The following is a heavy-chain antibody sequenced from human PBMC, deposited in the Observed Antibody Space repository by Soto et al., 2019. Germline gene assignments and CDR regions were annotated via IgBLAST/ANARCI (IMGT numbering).Heavy chain of an antibody. CDR2: IYYSGST. Sequence: QVQLQESGPGLVKPSQTLSLTCTVSGGSISSGGYYWSWIRQHPGKGLEWIGYIYYSGSTYYNPSLKLRVTISVDTSNNQFSLKLSSVTAADTAVYYCARCPKDLDLSPTGHAFDILGQGTMVTVSS. CDR1: GGSISSGGYY. V-gene: IGHV4-31*03. D-gene: IGHD2-15*01. J-gene: IGHJ3*02. CDR3: ARCPKDLDLSPTGHAFDI.